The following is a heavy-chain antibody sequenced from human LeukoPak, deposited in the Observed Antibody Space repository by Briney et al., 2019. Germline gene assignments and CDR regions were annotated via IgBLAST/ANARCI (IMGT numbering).Heavy chain of an antibody. V-gene: IGHV1-69*05. Sequence: ASVKVSCKASGGTFSSYAISWVRQAPGQGLEWMGGIIPIFGTANYAQKFQGRVTITTDESTSTAYMELSSLRSEDTDVYYCASGTYDFWSGYYFDYWGQGTLVTVSS. J-gene: IGHJ4*02. CDR2: IIPIFGTA. CDR3: ASGTYDFWSGYYFDY. D-gene: IGHD3-3*01. CDR1: GGTFSSYA.